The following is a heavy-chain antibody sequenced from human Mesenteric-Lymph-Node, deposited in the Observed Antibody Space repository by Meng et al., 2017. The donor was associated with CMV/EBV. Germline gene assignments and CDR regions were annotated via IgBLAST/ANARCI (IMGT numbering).Heavy chain of an antibody. D-gene: IGHD4-23*01. CDR2: INHSGST. CDR1: GGSFSGYY. CDR3: ARHQRWLKSEGGFNY. Sequence: GELQEWGAGLLKPSETLSLTCAVYGGSFSGYYWSWIRQPPGKGLEWIGEINHSGSTNYNPSLKSRVTISVDTSKNQFSLKLSSVTAADTAVYYCARHQRWLKSEGGFNYWGQGTLVTVFS. V-gene: IGHV4-34*01. J-gene: IGHJ4*02.